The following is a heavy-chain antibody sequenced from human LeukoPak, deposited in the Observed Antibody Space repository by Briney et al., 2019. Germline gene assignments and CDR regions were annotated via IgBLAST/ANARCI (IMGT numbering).Heavy chain of an antibody. CDR3: ARSDRAFDY. V-gene: IGHV3-74*01. CDR2: INADGSGT. Sequence: SGGSLRLSCAASGFIFSSYWMYWVRQAPGKGLVWVSRINADGSGTNYADSVRGRFTNSRDNAKNVFYLQMNSLTTEDTAVYYCARSDRAFDYWGQGTMVTVSS. J-gene: IGHJ4*02. CDR1: GFIFSSYW. D-gene: IGHD1-14*01.